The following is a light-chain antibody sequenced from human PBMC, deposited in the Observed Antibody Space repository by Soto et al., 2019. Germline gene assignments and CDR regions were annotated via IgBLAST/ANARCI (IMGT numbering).Light chain of an antibody. CDR3: ASYTSSSTYV. Sequence: QSVLTQPASVSGSPGQSITISCTGTSSDVGGYKYVSWYQQHPDKAPKLIIFEVSNRPSGISSRFSGSKSGNTASLTISGLQAEDEADYYCASYTSSSTYVFGTGTQLTVL. CDR2: EVS. V-gene: IGLV2-14*01. J-gene: IGLJ1*01. CDR1: SSDVGGYKY.